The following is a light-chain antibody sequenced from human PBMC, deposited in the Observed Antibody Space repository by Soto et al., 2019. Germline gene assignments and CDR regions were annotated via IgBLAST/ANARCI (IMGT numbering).Light chain of an antibody. Sequence: QSALTQPASVSGSTGQSITISCTGTSSDVGGYNYVSWYQQHPGKAPTLMIYDVSNRPSGVSNRFSGSKSGNTASLTISGRQAEDEADYYCSSYTSSSTLYVFGTGTKLTVL. CDR2: DVS. CDR3: SSYTSSSTLYV. J-gene: IGLJ1*01. V-gene: IGLV2-14*01. CDR1: SSDVGGYNY.